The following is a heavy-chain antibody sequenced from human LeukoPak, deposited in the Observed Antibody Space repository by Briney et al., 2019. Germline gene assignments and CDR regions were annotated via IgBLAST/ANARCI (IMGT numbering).Heavy chain of an antibody. CDR3: ARQRRGYCSGGSCVWFDP. J-gene: IGHJ5*02. CDR1: GGSFSGYY. V-gene: IGHV4-34*01. CDR2: INHSGST. Sequence: SETLSLTCAVYGGSFSGYYWSWIRQPPGKGLEWIGEINHSGSTNYNPSLKSRVTISVDTSKNQFSLKLSSVTAADTAVYYCARQRRGYCSGGSCVWFDPWGQGTLVTVSS. D-gene: IGHD2-15*01.